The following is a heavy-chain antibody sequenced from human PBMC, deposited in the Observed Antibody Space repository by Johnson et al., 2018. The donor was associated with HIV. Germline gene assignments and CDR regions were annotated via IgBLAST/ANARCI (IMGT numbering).Heavy chain of an antibody. D-gene: IGHD1-14*01. CDR1: GFIISSYW. CDR2: IKKDGSEK. V-gene: IGHV3-7*05. Sequence: VQLVESGGGLVQPGGSLRLSCAASGFIISSYWMTWVRQAPGKGLAWVANIKKDGSEKYYVDSVKGRFTISRDNSKNTLHLQINSLRAEDTAMYYCAKERAYIRSFDIWGQGTVVTVSS. CDR3: AKERAYIRSFDI. J-gene: IGHJ3*02.